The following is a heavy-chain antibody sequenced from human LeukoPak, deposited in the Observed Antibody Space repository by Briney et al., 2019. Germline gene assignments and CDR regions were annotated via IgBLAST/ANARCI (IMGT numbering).Heavy chain of an antibody. V-gene: IGHV4-4*07. CDR3: ARTAYCGGDCSAFDY. D-gene: IGHD2-21*02. Sequence: PSETLSLTCTVSGGSISSYYWSWIRQPAGKGLEWIGRIYTSGSTNYNPSLKSRVTISVDTSKNQFSLKLSSVTAADTAVYYCARTAYCGGDCSAFDYWGQGTLVTVSS. CDR2: IYTSGST. CDR1: GGSISSYY. J-gene: IGHJ4*02.